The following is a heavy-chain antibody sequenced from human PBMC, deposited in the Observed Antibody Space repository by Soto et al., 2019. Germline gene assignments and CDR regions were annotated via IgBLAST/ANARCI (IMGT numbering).Heavy chain of an antibody. CDR2: IKTKRDGGAR. V-gene: IGHV3-15*01. CDR3: THFYDFWSV. D-gene: IGHD3-3*01. CDR1: GLTFTDAR. Sequence: PGGSLRLSFAVSGLTFTDARMSWVRQAPGKGLEWVGRIKTKRDGGARDYAAPVKGRFTISRDGSKDMLYLQMTGLKTEDTGVYYCTHFYDFWSVWGQGTVVTSPQ. J-gene: IGHJ4*02.